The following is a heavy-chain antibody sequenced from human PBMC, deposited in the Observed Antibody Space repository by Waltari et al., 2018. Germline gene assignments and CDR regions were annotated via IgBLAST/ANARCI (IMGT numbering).Heavy chain of an antibody. D-gene: IGHD3-16*01. CDR2: INHSGTS. J-gene: IGHJ4*02. Sequence: QVQLQQWGAGLLKPSETLSLTCAVYGGSFSGYYWSWIRQAPGNGLEWIGGINHSGTSNYTLSIECRVTRSVKTSNNRFSRKRTTVTAANTAVYYCAGGQGGAARHQSSRGIDYWGQGTLVTVSS. V-gene: IGHV4-34*01. CDR1: GGSFSGYY. CDR3: AGGQGGAARHQSSRGIDY.